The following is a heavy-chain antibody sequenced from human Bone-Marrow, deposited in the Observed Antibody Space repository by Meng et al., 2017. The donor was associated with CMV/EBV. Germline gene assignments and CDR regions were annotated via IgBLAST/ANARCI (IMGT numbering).Heavy chain of an antibody. CDR2: IKQDGSEK. CDR3: ARGQKADY. CDR1: GFIFRDYY. J-gene: IGHJ4*02. Sequence: GGSLRLSCAASGFIFRDYYMSWIRQAPGKGLEWVANIKQDGSEKYYVDSVKGRFTISRDNAKNSLYLQMNSLRAEDTAVYYCARGQKADYWGQGTLVTVSS. V-gene: IGHV3-7*04.